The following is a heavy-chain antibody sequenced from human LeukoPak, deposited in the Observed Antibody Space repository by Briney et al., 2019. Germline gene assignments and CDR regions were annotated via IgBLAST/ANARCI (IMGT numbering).Heavy chain of an antibody. V-gene: IGHV4-34*01. CDR2: INHSGST. Sequence: SETLSLTCAVYGGSFSGYYWSWIRQPPGKGLEWIGEINHSGSTNYNPSLKSRVTISVDTSKNQFSLKLSSVTAADTAVYYCASNYGSGIGGYYYYGMDVWGQGTTVTVSS. D-gene: IGHD3-10*01. CDR1: GGSFSGYY. J-gene: IGHJ6*02. CDR3: ASNYGSGIGGYYYYGMDV.